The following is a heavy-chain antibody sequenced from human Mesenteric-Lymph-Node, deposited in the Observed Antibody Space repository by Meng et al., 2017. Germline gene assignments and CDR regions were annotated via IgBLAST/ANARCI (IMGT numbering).Heavy chain of an antibody. CDR1: GYTFINHD. J-gene: IGHJ5*02. V-gene: IGHV1-8*01. CDR2: MNSNSGNT. CDR3: ARGAGVGGRDWFDP. D-gene: IGHD3-16*01. Sequence: QVGPVQSGAEGKKPGASGKVLCKASGYTFINHDINWVRQAPGQGLEWMAWMNSNSGNTGYAPKFQGRVTITRDTSISTAYMELSSLTSEDTAIYYCARGAGVGGRDWFDPWGQGTLVTVSS.